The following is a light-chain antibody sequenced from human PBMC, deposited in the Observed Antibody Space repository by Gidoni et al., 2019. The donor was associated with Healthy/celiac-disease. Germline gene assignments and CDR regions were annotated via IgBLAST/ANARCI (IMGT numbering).Light chain of an antibody. V-gene: IGLV1-36*01. CDR3: AAWDDSLNAWV. CDR1: SSNIGNNT. CDR2: YVG. Sequence: QSVLTLPPSVPAAPRQGVTISGAGSSSNIGNNTGNWYQQLPGMAPKLLSYYVGQLPSGVSDRFSGSKSGTSASLAISGLQSEDDADYCCAAWDDSLNAWVFGGGTKLTV. J-gene: IGLJ3*02.